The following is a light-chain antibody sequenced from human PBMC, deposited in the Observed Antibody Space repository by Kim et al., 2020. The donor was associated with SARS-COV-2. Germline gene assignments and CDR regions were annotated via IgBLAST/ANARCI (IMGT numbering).Light chain of an antibody. Sequence: QSALTQPRSVSGSPGQSVTLSCTGTSSDVGNYNFVSWYQQHPGKAPKLVIYAVTKRPSGVPGRFSGSKSGNTASLTISGLQAEDEADYFCCSYAGSYTFHVIFGGGTQLTVL. J-gene: IGLJ2*01. CDR2: AVT. CDR1: SSDVGNYNF. CDR3: CSYAGSYTFHVI. V-gene: IGLV2-11*01.